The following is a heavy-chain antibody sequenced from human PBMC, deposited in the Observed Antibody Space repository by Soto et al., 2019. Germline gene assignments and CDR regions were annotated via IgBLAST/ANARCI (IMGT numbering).Heavy chain of an antibody. Sequence: QVQLQQWGAGLLEPSETLSLTCAVYGGSFSGYYWGWFRQPPGKGLEWIGEVKHSGNINYNPSLKTRLTVSADTSTNQFSLKLSSMTAADTAMYYCARGSHFDFSSGYADSFDVWGQGTMVTVSS. CDR2: VKHSGNI. J-gene: IGHJ3*01. V-gene: IGHV4-34*01. CDR1: GGSFSGYY. D-gene: IGHD3-3*01. CDR3: ARGSHFDFSSGYADSFDV.